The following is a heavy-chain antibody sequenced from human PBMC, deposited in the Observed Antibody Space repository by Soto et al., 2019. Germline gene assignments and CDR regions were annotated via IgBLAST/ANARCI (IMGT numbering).Heavy chain of an antibody. CDR1: GGSFSGYY. J-gene: IGHJ4*02. CDR2: INHSGST. V-gene: IGHV4-34*01. D-gene: IGHD2-15*01. CDR3: ARGRRPSGVVGDFDY. Sequence: SETLSLTCAAYGGSFSGYYWSWIRQPPGKGLEWIGEINHSGSTNYNPSLKSRVTISVDTSKNQFSLKLSSVTAADTAVYYCARGRRPSGVVGDFDYWGQGTLVTVSS.